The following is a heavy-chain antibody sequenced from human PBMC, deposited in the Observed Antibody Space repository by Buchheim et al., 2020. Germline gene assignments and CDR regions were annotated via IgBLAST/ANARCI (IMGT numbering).Heavy chain of an antibody. CDR2: INPNSGGT. D-gene: IGHD3-16*02. CDR1: GYTFTGYY. CDR3: ARGIRELSTNPGILRTPAFDI. J-gene: IGHJ3*02. V-gene: IGHV1-2*06. Sequence: QVQLVQSGAEVKKPGASVKVSCKASGYTFTGYYMHWMRQAPGQGLEWMGRINPNSGGTNYAQKFQGRVTMTRDTSISTAYMELSRLRSDDTAVYYCARGIRELSTNPGILRTPAFDIWGQGT.